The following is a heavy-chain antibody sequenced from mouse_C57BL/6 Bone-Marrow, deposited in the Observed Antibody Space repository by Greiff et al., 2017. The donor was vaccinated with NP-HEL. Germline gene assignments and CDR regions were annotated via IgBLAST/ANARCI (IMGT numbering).Heavy chain of an antibody. CDR2: IYPRSGNT. D-gene: IGHD2-3*01. J-gene: IGHJ4*01. Sequence: QVQLKESGAELARPGASVKLSCKASGYTFTSYGISWVKQRTGQGLEWIGEIYPRSGNTYYNEKFKGKATLTADKSSSTAYMELRSLTSEDSAVYFCARGYYVNYAMDYWGQGTSVTVSS. CDR1: GYTFTSYG. CDR3: ARGYYVNYAMDY. V-gene: IGHV1-81*01.